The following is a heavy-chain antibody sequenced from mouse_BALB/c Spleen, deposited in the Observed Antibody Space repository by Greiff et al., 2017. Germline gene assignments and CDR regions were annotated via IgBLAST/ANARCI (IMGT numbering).Heavy chain of an antibody. Sequence: EVKVVESGGGLVQPGGSLRLSCATSGFTFTDYYMSWVRQPPGKALEWLGFIRNKANGYTTEYSASVKGRFTISRDNSQSILYLQMNTLRAEDSATYYCARDPHYYAMDYWGQGTSVTVSS. J-gene: IGHJ4*01. CDR3: ARDPHYYAMDY. CDR1: GFTFTDYY. CDR2: IRNKANGYTT. V-gene: IGHV7-3*02.